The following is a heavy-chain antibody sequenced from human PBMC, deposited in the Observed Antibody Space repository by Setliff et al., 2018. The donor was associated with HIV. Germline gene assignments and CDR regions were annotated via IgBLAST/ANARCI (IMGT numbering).Heavy chain of an antibody. D-gene: IGHD3-10*01. CDR2: INAANGHA. J-gene: IGHJ5*01. CDR1: GFTFSKSA. CDR3: ARTDYDSGKSVLDP. Sequence: VASVMVSCKASGFTFSKSAIHWVRQAPGQRLELMAWINAANGHAKYSQKFQGRVTITRDTSATIAYMELSSLTSEDTALYFCARTDYDSGKSVLDPWGQGTLVTVSS. V-gene: IGHV1-3*01.